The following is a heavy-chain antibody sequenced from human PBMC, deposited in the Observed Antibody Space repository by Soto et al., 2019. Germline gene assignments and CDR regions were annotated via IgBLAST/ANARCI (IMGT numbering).Heavy chain of an antibody. V-gene: IGHV3-30-3*01. Sequence: PGGSLRLSCAASGFTFSSYAMHWVRQAPGKGLEWVAVISYDGSNKYYADSVKGRFTISRDNSKNTLYLQMNSLRAEDTAVYYCARGGYYYDSSGQFDYWGQGTLVTVSS. CDR1: GFTFSSYA. J-gene: IGHJ4*02. CDR3: ARGGYYYDSSGQFDY. D-gene: IGHD3-22*01. CDR2: ISYDGSNK.